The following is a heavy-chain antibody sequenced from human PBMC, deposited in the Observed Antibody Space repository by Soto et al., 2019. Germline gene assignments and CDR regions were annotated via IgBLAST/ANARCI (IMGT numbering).Heavy chain of an antibody. D-gene: IGHD4-17*01. CDR3: VKEADYCVSSKYDN. V-gene: IGHV3-30*18. CDR2: ISCDGSMK. J-gene: IGHJ4*02. Sequence: GGSLRLSCAASGLTFSHYGMHWVRQAPGKGLEWVAVISCDGSMKFYGDSVKGRFTISRDNSKNTLYLEMNGLRPEDTAVYYCVKEADYCVSSKYDNWGRGT. CDR1: GLTFSHYG.